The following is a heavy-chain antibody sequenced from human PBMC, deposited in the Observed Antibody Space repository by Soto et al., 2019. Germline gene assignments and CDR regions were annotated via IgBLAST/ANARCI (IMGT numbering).Heavy chain of an antibody. J-gene: IGHJ6*02. V-gene: IGHV3-30*18. CDR1: GFTFSNYG. Sequence: PGGSLRLSCAASGFTFSNYGMHWVRQAPGKGLEWVAVKSYDGSHTYYADSVKGRFTISRDNSKNMLNLQMNSLRAEDTAVYYCVKGLYSSSSQNYYYDGMDVWGQGTTVTVSS. D-gene: IGHD6-6*01. CDR2: KSYDGSHT. CDR3: VKGLYSSSSQNYYYDGMDV.